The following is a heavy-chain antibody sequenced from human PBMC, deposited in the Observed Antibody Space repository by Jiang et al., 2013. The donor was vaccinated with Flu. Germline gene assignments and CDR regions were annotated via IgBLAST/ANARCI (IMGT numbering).Heavy chain of an antibody. V-gene: IGHV4-31*03. CDR2: IYYSGSI. CDR1: GGSISSAGHY. J-gene: IGHJ4*02. CDR3: ARGLRDGYNDY. Sequence: GPGLVKPSQTLSLTCTVSGGSISSAGHYWSWIRQHPGKSLEWIGYIYYSGSIYHNPSLRSRVNMSLDTSKNQFSLKLSSVTAADTAVYYCARGLRDGYNDYWGQGTLVTVSS. D-gene: IGHD5-24*01.